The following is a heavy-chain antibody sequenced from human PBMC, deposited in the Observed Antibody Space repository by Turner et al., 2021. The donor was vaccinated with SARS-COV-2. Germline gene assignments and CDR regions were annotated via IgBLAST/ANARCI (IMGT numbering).Heavy chain of an antibody. CDR3: AGEEVVFRASHTLYYYGMDV. CDR1: GGSISSSSYY. D-gene: IGHD3-22*01. CDR2: IYYSGST. J-gene: IGHJ6*02. Sequence: QLQLQESGPGLVTPSETLSLTCTVSGGSISSSSYYWGWIRQPPGKGLEWIGSIYYSGSTYYNPSLKSRVTISVDTSKNQFSLKLSSVTAADTAVYYCAGEEVVFRASHTLYYYGMDVWGQGTTVTVSS. V-gene: IGHV4-39*01.